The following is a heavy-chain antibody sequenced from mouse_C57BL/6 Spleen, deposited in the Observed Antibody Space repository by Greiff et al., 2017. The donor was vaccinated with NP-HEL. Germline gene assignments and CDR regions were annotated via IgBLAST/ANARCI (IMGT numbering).Heavy chain of an antibody. Sequence: VQLQQSGAELVRPGSSVKLSCKASGYTFTSYWMHWVKQRPIQGLEWIGNIDPSDSETHYNQKFKDKATLTVDKSSSTAYMQLSSLTSEDSAVYYCARNYGSPRYFDVWGTGTTVTVSS. CDR1: GYTFTSYW. V-gene: IGHV1-52*01. CDR3: ARNYGSPRYFDV. J-gene: IGHJ1*03. CDR2: IDPSDSET. D-gene: IGHD1-1*01.